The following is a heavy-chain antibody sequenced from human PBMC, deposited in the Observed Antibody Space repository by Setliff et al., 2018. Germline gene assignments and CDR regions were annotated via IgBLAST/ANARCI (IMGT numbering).Heavy chain of an antibody. V-gene: IGHV4-4*07. CDR3: ARGVAAAGPFDY. Sequence: SETLSLTCTVSGGSISNYYWSWIRQPAGKGLEWNGRIHTSGSTNYNPSLKSRVTMSVDTSKNQFSLKLSSVTAADTAVYYCARGVAAAGPFDYWGQGTLVTVSA. J-gene: IGHJ4*02. D-gene: IGHD6-13*01. CDR2: IHTSGST. CDR1: GGSISNYY.